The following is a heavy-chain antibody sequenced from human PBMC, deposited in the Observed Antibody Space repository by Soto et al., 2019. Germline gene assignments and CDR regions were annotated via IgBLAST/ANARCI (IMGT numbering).Heavy chain of an antibody. CDR3: ARGYRQWLRLTLTSAGPNWFDP. D-gene: IGHD5-12*01. CDR2: INHSGST. CDR1: GGSFSGYY. V-gene: IGHV4-34*01. J-gene: IGHJ5*02. Sequence: SETLSLTCAVYGGSFSGYYWSWIRQPPGKGLEWIGEINHSGSTNYNPSLKSRVTISVDTSKNQFSLKLSSVTAADTAVYYCARGYRQWLRLTLTSAGPNWFDPWGQGTLVT.